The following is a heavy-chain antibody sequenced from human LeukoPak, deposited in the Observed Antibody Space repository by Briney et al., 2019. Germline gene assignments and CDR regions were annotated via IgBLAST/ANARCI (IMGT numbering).Heavy chain of an antibody. Sequence: GGSLRLSCAASGFTFSSYAMSWVRQAPGKGLEWVSAISGSGGSTYYADSVEGRFTISRDNSKNTLYLQMNSLRAEDTAVYYCAKVGASSWYRIDYWGQGTLVTVPS. D-gene: IGHD6-13*01. CDR1: GFTFSSYA. J-gene: IGHJ4*02. V-gene: IGHV3-23*01. CDR3: AKVGASSWYRIDY. CDR2: ISGSGGST.